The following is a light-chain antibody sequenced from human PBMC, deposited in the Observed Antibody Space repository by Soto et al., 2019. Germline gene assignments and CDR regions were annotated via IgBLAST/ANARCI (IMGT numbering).Light chain of an antibody. CDR1: QTVISS. CDR3: QQYGSSPRT. CDR2: GAS. V-gene: IGKV3-20*01. J-gene: IGKJ1*01. Sequence: EIVLTQSPAPLSLSPGERATLSCRASQTVISSLAWYQHKPCQAPRLLIFGASTRAAGFPDRFSGSGSGTDFTLTISRLDPEDFAVYYCQQYGSSPRTFGQGTKV.